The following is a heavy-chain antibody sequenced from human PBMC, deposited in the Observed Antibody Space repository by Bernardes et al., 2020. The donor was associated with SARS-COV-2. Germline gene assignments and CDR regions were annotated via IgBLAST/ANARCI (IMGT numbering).Heavy chain of an antibody. J-gene: IGHJ5*02. CDR3: ARASPITICGVVIIDWFDP. D-gene: IGHD3-3*01. CDR1: GYTFTIYG. Sequence: ASVTVSCKASGYTFTIYGISWVRQSPGQGLEWLGWIRAYNGNTNYAQTLQGRVTMTTDTSPSTAYMELRSLRSDDTAVYYCARASPITICGVVIIDWFDPWGQGTLVTVSS. CDR2: IRAYNGNT. V-gene: IGHV1-18*01.